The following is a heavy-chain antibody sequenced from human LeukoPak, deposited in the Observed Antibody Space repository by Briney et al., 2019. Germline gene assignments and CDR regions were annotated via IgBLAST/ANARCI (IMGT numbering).Heavy chain of an antibody. V-gene: IGHV1-18*01. J-gene: IGHJ6*03. CDR2: ISAYNGNT. Sequence: ASVKVSCKASGYTFTSYGISWVRQAPGQGLEWMGWISAYNGNTNYAQKLQGRVTMTTDTSTSTAYMELRSLRSDDTAVYYYARGIAVEFYYYMDVWGKGTTVTVSS. CDR3: ARGIAVEFYYYMDV. D-gene: IGHD6-19*01. CDR1: GYTFTSYG.